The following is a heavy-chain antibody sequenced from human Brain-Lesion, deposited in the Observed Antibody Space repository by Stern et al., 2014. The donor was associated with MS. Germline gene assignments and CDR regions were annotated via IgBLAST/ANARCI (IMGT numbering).Heavy chain of an antibody. D-gene: IGHD1-26*01. CDR3: ATLSPGAGGNYYRHFDY. J-gene: IGHJ4*02. V-gene: IGHV1-24*01. CDR2: FDPEDGET. Sequence: VQLVQSGAEVKKPGASVKVSCKVSGYTLTELSMHWVRQAPRKGLEWMGGFDPEDGETIYAQKFQGGVTMPEDPSTDTAYMELSSLRSEDTAVYYCATLSPGAGGNYYRHFDYWGQGTLVTVSS. CDR1: GYTLTELS.